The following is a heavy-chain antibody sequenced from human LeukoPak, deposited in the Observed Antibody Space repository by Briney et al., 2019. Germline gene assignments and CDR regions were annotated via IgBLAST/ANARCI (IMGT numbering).Heavy chain of an antibody. D-gene: IGHD4-17*01. CDR3: ARDGAGLDYGDYGIYGMDV. CDR2: IWYDGSNK. J-gene: IGHJ6*02. V-gene: IGHV3-33*01. CDR1: GFTFSSYG. Sequence: GGSLRLSCAASGFTFSSYGMHWVGQAPGKGVEWVAVIWYDGSNKYYADSVKGRFTISRDNSKNTLYLQMNSLRAEDTAVYYCARDGAGLDYGDYGIYGMDVWGQGTTVTVSS.